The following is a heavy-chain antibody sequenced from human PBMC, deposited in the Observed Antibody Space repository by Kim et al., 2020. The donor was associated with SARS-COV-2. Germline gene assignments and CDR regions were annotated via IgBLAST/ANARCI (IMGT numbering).Heavy chain of an antibody. CDR2: IDHSGST. CDR3: ARGRGGVVPAPVLGLGPYYEYYIMDV. D-gene: IGHD3-22*01. Sequence: SETLSLTCAVYGGSFSGYSWTWIRQPPGKGLEWIGQIDHSGSTKYNPSLQSRASISIDTSKNQFSLRLRSVTAADTAVYYCARGRGGVVPAPVLGLGPYYEYYIMDVWGRGTTVTVSS. V-gene: IGHV4-34*01. CDR1: GGSFSGYS. J-gene: IGHJ6*02.